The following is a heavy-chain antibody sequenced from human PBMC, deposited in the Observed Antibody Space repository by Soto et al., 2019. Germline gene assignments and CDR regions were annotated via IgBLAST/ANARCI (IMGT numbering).Heavy chain of an antibody. D-gene: IGHD2-15*01. Sequence: QVQLVQSGAEVKKPGASVKVSCKASGYTFTTHGISWVRQVPGQGLEWIGWVRGDNGHTNYAQSLQGRVTMTTDTSTNSAYMQLRSLRADATAVYYCARDLGYCRSGIGYRERCAPLGEGTLFTVSS. V-gene: IGHV1-18*01. J-gene: IGHJ5*02. CDR3: ARDLGYCRSGIGYRERCAP. CDR2: VRGDNGHT. CDR1: GYTFTTHG.